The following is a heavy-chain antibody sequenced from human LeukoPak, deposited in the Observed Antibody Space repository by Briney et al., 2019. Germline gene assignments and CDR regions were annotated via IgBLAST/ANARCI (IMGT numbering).Heavy chain of an antibody. J-gene: IGHJ4*02. V-gene: IGHV1-8*01. Sequence: ASVKVSCKASGYTFTSYDINWVRQATGQGLEWMGWMNPNSGNTGYAQKFQGRVTMTRNTSISTAYMELSSLRSEDTAVYYCARDWGAVAGTAVDYWGQGTLVTVSS. CDR1: GYTFTSYD. CDR2: MNPNSGNT. D-gene: IGHD6-19*01. CDR3: ARDWGAVAGTAVDY.